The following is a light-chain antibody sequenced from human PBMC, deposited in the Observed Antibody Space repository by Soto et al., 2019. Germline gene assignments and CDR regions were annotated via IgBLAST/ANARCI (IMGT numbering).Light chain of an antibody. CDR3: QQYHSSRPWT. CDR1: ETISSW. V-gene: IGKV1-5*01. Sequence: ERVTVTCCASETISSWLAWYQQKEGKAPKLLMYDASTLESGVPPRFSGSRSGTEFTLTISSLQPDDCGTYYCQQYHSSRPWTFGQ. CDR2: DAS. J-gene: IGKJ1*01.